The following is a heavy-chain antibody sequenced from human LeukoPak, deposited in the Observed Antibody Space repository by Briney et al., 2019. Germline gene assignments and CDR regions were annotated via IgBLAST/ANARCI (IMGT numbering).Heavy chain of an antibody. V-gene: IGHV3-53*01. CDR1: GFTFSSNY. Sequence: GGSLRLSCAASGFTFSSNYMSWVRQAPGKGLEWVSVIYSGGSTYYADSVKGRFTISRGNSKNTLYLQMNSLRAEDTAVYYCARVADARRGYYYGMDVWGQGTTVTVSS. CDR3: ARVADARRGYYYGMDV. D-gene: IGHD2-2*01. CDR2: IYSGGST. J-gene: IGHJ6*02.